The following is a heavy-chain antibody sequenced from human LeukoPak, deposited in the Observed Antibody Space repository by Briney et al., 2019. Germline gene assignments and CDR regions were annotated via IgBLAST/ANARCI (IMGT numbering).Heavy chain of an antibody. V-gene: IGHV3-53*01. CDR3: ARGDGYNFFDY. Sequence: SGGSLRLSCAASGFTVSSNYMSWVRQAPGKGLEWVSVIYVDGTTYYADSVKGRFTISRDNSKNTLSLQMNSPRAEDTAVYYCARGDGYNFFDYWGQGTLVTVSS. J-gene: IGHJ4*02. CDR2: IYVDGTT. D-gene: IGHD5-24*01. CDR1: GFTVSSNY.